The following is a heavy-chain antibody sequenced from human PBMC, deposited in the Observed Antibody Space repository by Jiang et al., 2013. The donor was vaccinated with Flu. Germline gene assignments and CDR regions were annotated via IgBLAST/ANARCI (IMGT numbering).Heavy chain of an antibody. CDR3: ATDRDEFSSVNCLDP. CDR1: GYSLNNYY. D-gene: IGHD6-25*01. J-gene: IGHJ5*02. Sequence: GAEVKKPGASVKVSCKASGYSLNNYYIHWVRQAPGQGLEWLGQINPTGSYSRKAQKFQGRLTLTRDTSTTSVYMELSSLIPEDTAVYYCATDRDEFSSVNCLDPWGQGTLVTVSS. V-gene: IGHV1-46*02. CDR2: INPTGSYS.